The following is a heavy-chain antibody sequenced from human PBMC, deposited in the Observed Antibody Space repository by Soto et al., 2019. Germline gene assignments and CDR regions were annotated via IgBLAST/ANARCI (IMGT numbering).Heavy chain of an antibody. Sequence: SETLSLTVNVCGDSITNNHWWSWVRQPPGKGPELIGEIYHTGIANYNPSLESRVAFSVDKSKNQFSLSLTSVTAADTAVYYCVSKLGPYYYGLDVWGQGTTVTV. J-gene: IGHJ6*02. CDR2: IYHTGIA. D-gene: IGHD3-16*01. CDR1: GDSITNNHW. V-gene: IGHV4-4*02. CDR3: VSKLGPYYYGLDV.